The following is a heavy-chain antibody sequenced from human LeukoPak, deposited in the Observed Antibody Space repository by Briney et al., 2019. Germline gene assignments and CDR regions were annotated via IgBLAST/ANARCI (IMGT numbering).Heavy chain of an antibody. Sequence: GGSLRLSCAASGFTFSSIWMSWVRLAPGKGLECVAMINQDGSAKYYADSVKGRFTVSRDHAKNSLFLQMNTLSDEDTAIYYCAGEPRMLAYGGQGTLVTVSS. CDR3: AGEPRMLAY. D-gene: IGHD3-10*02. CDR2: INQDGSAK. V-gene: IGHV3-7*01. J-gene: IGHJ4*02. CDR1: GFTFSSIW.